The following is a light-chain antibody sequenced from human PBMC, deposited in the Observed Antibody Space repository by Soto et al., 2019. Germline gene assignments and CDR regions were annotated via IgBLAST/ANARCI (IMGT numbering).Light chain of an antibody. J-gene: IGLJ3*02. CDR2: EGN. Sequence: QSALTQPASVSESPGQSISISCGGGRNDIGTYNLVSRYQQHPGKAPKLIIYEGNKRPSGVSNRFSGSRSGNTASLTISGLQAEDEADYYGCSYTDGSSLLFGGGTKLPVL. CDR1: RNDIGTYNL. V-gene: IGLV2-23*01. CDR3: CSYTDGSSLL.